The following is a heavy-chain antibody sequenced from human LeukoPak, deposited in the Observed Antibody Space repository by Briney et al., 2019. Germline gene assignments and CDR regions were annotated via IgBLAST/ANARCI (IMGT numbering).Heavy chain of an antibody. D-gene: IGHD6-19*01. CDR1: GFTFSSYW. CDR2: IKQDGSEK. Sequence: GGTLSLSCSASGFTFSSYWMSWLRQAPGKGLEWVANIKQDGSEKYYVDSVKGRFTISRDNAKTSLYLQMNSLRAEDTAVYYCAREGSSGWYVYYFDYWGQGTLVTVSS. J-gene: IGHJ4*02. V-gene: IGHV3-7*01. CDR3: AREGSSGWYVYYFDY.